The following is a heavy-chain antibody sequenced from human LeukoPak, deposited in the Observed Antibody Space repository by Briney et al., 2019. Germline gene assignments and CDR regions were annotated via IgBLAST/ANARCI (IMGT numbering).Heavy chain of an antibody. Sequence: MPSETLSLTCTVSGGSISSSSYYWGWIRQPPGKGLEWIGSIYYSGSTNYNPSLKSRVTISVDTSKNQFSLKLSSVTAADTAVYYCARYKITERQGTHDYWGQGTLVTVSS. D-gene: IGHD1-1*01. V-gene: IGHV4-39*07. CDR3: ARYKITERQGTHDY. CDR2: IYYSGST. CDR1: GGSISSSSYY. J-gene: IGHJ4*02.